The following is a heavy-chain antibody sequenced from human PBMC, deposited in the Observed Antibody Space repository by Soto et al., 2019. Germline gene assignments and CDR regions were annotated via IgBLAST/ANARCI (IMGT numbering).Heavy chain of an antibody. Sequence: SQTLSLTCAISGDSVLGKSAARNWIRQSPSRGLEWLGRTYYRSNWYNNYATSVQSRITIIPDTPKNQFSLQLNSVTPEDTAVYYCARGIDWNVGPHPKDVWGKGTTVTVSS. CDR2: TYYRSNWYN. CDR1: GDSVLGKSAA. J-gene: IGHJ6*04. CDR3: ARGIDWNVGPHPKDV. D-gene: IGHD1-1*01. V-gene: IGHV6-1*01.